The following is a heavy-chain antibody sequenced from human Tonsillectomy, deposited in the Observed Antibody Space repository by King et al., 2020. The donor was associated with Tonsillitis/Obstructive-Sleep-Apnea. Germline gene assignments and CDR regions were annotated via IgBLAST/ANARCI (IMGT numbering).Heavy chain of an antibody. CDR1: GFSFNSNG. J-gene: IGHJ4*02. CDR3: AKDLSSGWALDY. Sequence: VQLVESGGGVVQPGRSLRLSCAASGFSFNSNGMHWVRQAPGKGLKWVAVISYDGSKKYYADSVKGRFTISRDNYKNTLYLQMNSLRAEDTAVYYCAKDLSSGWALDYWGQGTLVTVSS. V-gene: IGHV3-30*18. D-gene: IGHD6-19*01. CDR2: ISYDGSKK.